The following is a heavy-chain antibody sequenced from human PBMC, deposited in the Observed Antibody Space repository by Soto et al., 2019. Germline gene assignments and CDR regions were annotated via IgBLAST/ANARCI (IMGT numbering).Heavy chain of an antibody. CDR3: ARGSELWSLGD. Sequence: QVQLKQWGAGLLKPSETLSLTCAVYGGSFSGFYWSWIRQPPGKGLEWIGEINHSGITNYSPSLTGRLSMSVDWAKNQFSLRLTSVTAADTAVYYCARGSELWSLGDWGQGTLVTVSS. CDR2: INHSGIT. V-gene: IGHV4-34*02. J-gene: IGHJ4*02. D-gene: IGHD2-21*01. CDR1: GGSFSGFY.